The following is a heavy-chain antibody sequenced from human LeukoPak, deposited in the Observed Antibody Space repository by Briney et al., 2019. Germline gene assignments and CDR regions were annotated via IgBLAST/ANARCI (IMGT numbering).Heavy chain of an antibody. V-gene: IGHV3-30*02. J-gene: IGHJ4*02. CDR3: AKAPRSQLPLGGYYFDS. CDR2: IRYDGSNK. Sequence: PGGSLRLSCAASGFTFSSYGMHWVRQAPGKGLEWVAFIRYDGSNKYYADSVKGRFTISRDNSKNTLYLQMNSLRAEDTAVYYCAKAPRSQLPLGGYYFDSGARGPLVTASS. D-gene: IGHD2-2*01. CDR1: GFTFSSYG.